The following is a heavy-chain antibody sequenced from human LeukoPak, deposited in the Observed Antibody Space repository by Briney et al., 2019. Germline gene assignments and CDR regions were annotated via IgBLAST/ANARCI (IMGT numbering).Heavy chain of an antibody. D-gene: IGHD3-3*01. J-gene: IGHJ6*02. V-gene: IGHV4-34*01. CDR1: GGSFSGYY. Sequence: SETLSLTCAVQGGSFSGYYWSWIRKPPGKGLHWIGEINHSGSTNYNPSLKSRVTISVDTSKNQFSLKLSSVTAADTAVYYCARGLGTILYYYGMDVWGQGTTVTVSS. CDR3: ARGLGTILYYYGMDV. CDR2: INHSGST.